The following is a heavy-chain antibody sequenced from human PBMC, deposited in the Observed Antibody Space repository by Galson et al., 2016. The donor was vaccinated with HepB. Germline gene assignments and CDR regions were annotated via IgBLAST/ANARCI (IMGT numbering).Heavy chain of an antibody. CDR3: EAYSDPFDV. V-gene: IGHV3-53*01. Sequence: SLRLSCAASGFTVSGTYMSWARQAPGKGLQWVSSLFSSGASFYTESLRGRFTVSRDTSTNTLYLQMNSLRADDSAVYYCEAYSDPFDVWGQGTVVT. D-gene: IGHD3-16*01. J-gene: IGHJ3*01. CDR2: LFSSGAS. CDR1: GFTVSGTY.